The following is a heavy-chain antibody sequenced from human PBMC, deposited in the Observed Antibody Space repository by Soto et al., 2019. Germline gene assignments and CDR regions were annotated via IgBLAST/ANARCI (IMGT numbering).Heavy chain of an antibody. CDR3: AYSSTTFDY. D-gene: IGHD6-13*01. Sequence: EVQLLESGGGLVQPGGSLRLSCAASGFTFSSYAMSWVRQAPGKGLEWVSAISGSGGSTYYADSVKGRFTISRDNSKNTLYLQRNSLRAEAAAVYYWAYSSTTFDYWGQGPLVTVSS. CDR1: GFTFSSYA. J-gene: IGHJ4*02. V-gene: IGHV3-23*01. CDR2: ISGSGGST.